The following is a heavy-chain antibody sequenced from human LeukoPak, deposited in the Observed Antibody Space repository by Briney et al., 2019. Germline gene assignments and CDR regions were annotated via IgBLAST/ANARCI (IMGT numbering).Heavy chain of an antibody. CDR3: ARGAPPSTAGFDP. CDR2: TYYWSKWYS. V-gene: IGHV6-1*01. CDR1: GDSVSSNSVA. Sequence: SQTLSLTCAISGDSVSSNSVAWNWIRQSPSRGLEWLGRTYYWSKWYSDYAISVKSRITINPDTSKNQFSLQLNSVTPEDTAVYYCARGAPPSTAGFDPWGQGTLVTVSS. J-gene: IGHJ5*02.